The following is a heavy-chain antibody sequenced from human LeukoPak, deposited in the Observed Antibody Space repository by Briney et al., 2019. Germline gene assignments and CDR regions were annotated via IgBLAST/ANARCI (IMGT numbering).Heavy chain of an antibody. CDR1: GFTFSSYA. J-gene: IGHJ6*03. V-gene: IGHV3-23*01. CDR2: ISGSGGST. CDR3: AKDAEIPYYGSGRAYYMDV. D-gene: IGHD3-10*01. Sequence: GGSLRLSCAPSGFTFSSYAMSWVRQAPGKGLEWVSAISGSGGSTYYADSVKGRFTISRDNSKNTLYLQMNSLRAEDTAVYYCAKDAEIPYYGSGRAYYMDVWGKGTTVTVSS.